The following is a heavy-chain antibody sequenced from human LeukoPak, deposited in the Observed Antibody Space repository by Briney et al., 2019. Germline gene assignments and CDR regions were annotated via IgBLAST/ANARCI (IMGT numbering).Heavy chain of an antibody. D-gene: IGHD6-19*01. J-gene: IGHJ5*02. CDR2: INTNTGNP. V-gene: IGHV7-4-1*02. CDR1: GGTFSSYA. CDR3: ARVSLRVAGTREYWFDP. Sequence: ASVKVSCKASGGTFSSYAISWVRQAPGQGLEWMGWINTNTGNPTYAQGFTGRFVFSLDTSVSTAYLQISSLKAEDTAVYYCARVSLRVAGTREYWFDPWGQGTLVTVSS.